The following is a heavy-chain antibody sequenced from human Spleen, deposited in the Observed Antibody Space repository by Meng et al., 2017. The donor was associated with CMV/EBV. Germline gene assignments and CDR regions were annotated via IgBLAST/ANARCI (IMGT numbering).Heavy chain of an antibody. V-gene: IGHV4-59*01. CDR1: GGSISSYY. D-gene: IGHD3-3*01. Sequence: GSLRLSCTVSGGSISSYYRSWIRQPPGKGLEWIGYIYYSGSTNYNPSLKSRVSISVDTSKNQFSLKLSSVTAADTAVYYCARALGSSPIFGVVRTNWFDPWGQGTLVTVSS. J-gene: IGHJ5*02. CDR3: ARALGSSPIFGVVRTNWFDP. CDR2: IYYSGST.